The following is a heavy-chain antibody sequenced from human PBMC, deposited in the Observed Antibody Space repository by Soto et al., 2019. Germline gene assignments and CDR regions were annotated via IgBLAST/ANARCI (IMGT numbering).Heavy chain of an antibody. V-gene: IGHV3-23*01. D-gene: IGHD1-26*01. CDR3: ARRGSGSYYDY. CDR1: GFTFSSYV. CDR2: ISGSGGST. J-gene: IGHJ4*02. Sequence: GGSLRLSCAASGFTFSSYVMRWVRQAPGKGLEWVSAISGSGGSTYYADSVKGRFTVSRDTSKNTLYLQMNSLRAEDTAVYYCARRGSGSYYDYWGQGTLVTVSS.